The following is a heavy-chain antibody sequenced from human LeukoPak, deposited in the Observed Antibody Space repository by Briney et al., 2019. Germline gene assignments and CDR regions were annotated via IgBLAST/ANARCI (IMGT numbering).Heavy chain of an antibody. V-gene: IGHV4-59*01. Sequence: PSETLSLTCTVSGGSISSYYWSWIRQPPGKGLEWIGYIYYSGRTNYNPSLKSRVTISVDTSKNQFSLKLSSVTAADTAVYYCARDKVANDFWSGYLPPRDVWGQGTTVTVSS. D-gene: IGHD3-3*01. CDR3: ARDKVANDFWSGYLPPRDV. J-gene: IGHJ6*02. CDR2: IYYSGRT. CDR1: GGSISSYY.